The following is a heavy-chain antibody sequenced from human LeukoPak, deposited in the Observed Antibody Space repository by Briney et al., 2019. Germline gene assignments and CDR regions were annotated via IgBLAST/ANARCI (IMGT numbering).Heavy chain of an antibody. CDR3: ARDRDTYYYGSGNYGWVFEY. J-gene: IGHJ4*02. CDR1: GFTFSNYE. Sequence: GGSLRLSCAASGFTFSNYEMNWVRQAPGKGLEWLSYISGNGNTIYYADSVKGRFTISRDNAKNSLYLQMNSLRAEETAVYYCARDRDTYYYGSGNYGWVFEYWGQGTLVTVSS. D-gene: IGHD3-10*01. CDR2: ISGNGNTI. V-gene: IGHV3-48*03.